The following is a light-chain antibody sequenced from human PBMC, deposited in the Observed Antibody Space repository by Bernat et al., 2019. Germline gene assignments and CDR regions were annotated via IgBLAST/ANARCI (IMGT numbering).Light chain of an antibody. V-gene: IGKV3-11*01. CDR3: QQRSHWPPLT. Sequence: ENVLTQSPATLSLSPGERATLSCRASQSVGSSLAWYQQRPGQAPRLLIYDASNRATDIPPRFSGSGSGTYFTLTISSLEPEDVAIYYCQQRSHWPPLTFGGVTKVDI. CDR1: QSVGSS. CDR2: DAS. J-gene: IGKJ4*01.